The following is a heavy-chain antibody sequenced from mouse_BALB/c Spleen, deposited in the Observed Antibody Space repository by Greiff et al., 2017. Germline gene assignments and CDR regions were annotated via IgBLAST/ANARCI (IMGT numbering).Heavy chain of an antibody. J-gene: IGHJ4*01. Sequence: EVKLMESGAELVKPGASVKLSCTASGFNIKDTYMHWVKQRPEQGLEWIGRIDPANGNTKYDPKFQGKATITADTSSNTAYLQLSSLTSEDTAVYYCARGAIYYSKGAMDYWGQGTSVTVSS. D-gene: IGHD2-5*01. CDR2: IDPANGNT. CDR3: ARGAIYYSKGAMDY. CDR1: GFNIKDTY. V-gene: IGHV14-3*02.